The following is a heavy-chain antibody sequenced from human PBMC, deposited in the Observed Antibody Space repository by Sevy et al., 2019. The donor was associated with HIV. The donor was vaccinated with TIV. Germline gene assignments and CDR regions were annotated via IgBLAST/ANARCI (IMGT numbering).Heavy chain of an antibody. J-gene: IGHJ4*02. CDR2: IFSSGST. D-gene: IGHD6-19*01. Sequence: GGSLRLSCAISGFIVNDKYIIWVRQAPGKGLEWVSVIFSSGSTYYADSAKGRFTISRDNSKNTVYLQMNSVRAADTAVYYCVSLFLSYRSGWSYFDYWGKGTLVSVSS. V-gene: IGHV3-66*02. CDR3: VSLFLSYRSGWSYFDY. CDR1: GFIVNDKY.